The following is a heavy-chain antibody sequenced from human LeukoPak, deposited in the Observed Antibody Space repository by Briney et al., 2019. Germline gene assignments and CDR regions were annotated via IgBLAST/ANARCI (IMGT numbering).Heavy chain of an antibody. CDR2: IDYIGNT. CDR1: GGSVSSGTYY. J-gene: IGHJ4*02. V-gene: IGHV4-61*01. CDR3: ARTVLAAASVFDY. D-gene: IGHD6-25*01. Sequence: SETLSLTCTVSGGSVSSGTYYWSWIRQSPGKGLEWIGYIDYIGNTNYNPSLKSRVTISVGTSKNQFSLKLTSVTAADTAVYYCARTVLAAASVFDYWGQGTLVTVSS.